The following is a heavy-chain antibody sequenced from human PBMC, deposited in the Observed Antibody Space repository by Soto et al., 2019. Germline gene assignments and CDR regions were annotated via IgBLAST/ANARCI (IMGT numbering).Heavy chain of an antibody. J-gene: IGHJ4*02. Sequence: NPSETRSPTCTVPGGSISGYFWNWIRQPPGKALEWFGYMSYTGNTNYNPSLTSRGSISVDTSKNNFSLNLNSVTAADTAVYYCARADTTIVPLDQWGQGTLVTVSS. D-gene: IGHD3-10*01. CDR3: ARADTTIVPLDQ. CDR1: GGSISGYF. V-gene: IGHV4-59*01. CDR2: MSYTGNT.